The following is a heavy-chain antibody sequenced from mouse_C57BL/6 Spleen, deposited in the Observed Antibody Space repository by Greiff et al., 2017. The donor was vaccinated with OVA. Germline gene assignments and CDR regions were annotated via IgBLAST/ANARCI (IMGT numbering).Heavy chain of an antibody. CDR3: ARREGDYAMDY. J-gene: IGHJ4*01. Sequence: QVTLKESGPGILQSSQTLSLTCSFSGFSLSTSGMGVSWIRQPSGKGLEWLAHIYWDDDKRYNPSLKSRLTISKDTSRNQVFLKITSVDTADTATYYCARREGDYAMDYWGQGTSVTVSS. CDR2: IYWDDDK. CDR1: GFSLSTSGMG. V-gene: IGHV8-12*01.